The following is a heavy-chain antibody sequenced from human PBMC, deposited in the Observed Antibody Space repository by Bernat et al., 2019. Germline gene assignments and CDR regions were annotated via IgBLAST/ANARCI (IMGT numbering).Heavy chain of an antibody. CDR2: IYYSGST. D-gene: IGHD1-1*01. CDR3: ARHPGRPSNVDY. J-gene: IGHJ4*02. Sequence: QLQLQESGPGLVKPSETLSLTCTVSGGSISSTIYYWGWIRQPPGKGLEWIASIYYSGSTYYNPSLKSRVTISVDTAKNRFSLKLSSVTAADTAVYYCARHPGRPSNVDYWGQGTLVTVSS. CDR1: GGSISSTIYY. V-gene: IGHV4-39*01.